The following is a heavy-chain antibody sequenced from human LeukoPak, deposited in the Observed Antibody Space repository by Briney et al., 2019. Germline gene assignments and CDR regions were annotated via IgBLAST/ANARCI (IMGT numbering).Heavy chain of an antibody. D-gene: IGHD6-19*01. Sequence: GGSLRLSCAASGFTVSSNHMSWVCQAPGKGLEWVSVIFSSGNTNCADSVKGRFTISRDDSKNTLFLQMNSLRAEDTAVYYCARSIAVAGIGCFDIWGQGTTVTVSS. J-gene: IGHJ3*02. CDR2: IFSSGNT. V-gene: IGHV3-53*01. CDR3: ARSIAVAGIGCFDI. CDR1: GFTVSSNH.